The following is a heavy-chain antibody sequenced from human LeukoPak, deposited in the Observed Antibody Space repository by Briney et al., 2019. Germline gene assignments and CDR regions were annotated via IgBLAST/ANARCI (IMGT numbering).Heavy chain of an antibody. Sequence: GASVKVSCKASGYTFTSYGISWVRQAPGQGLEWRGWISAYNGNTNYAQKLQGRVTMTTDTSTSTAYMELRSLRSDDTAVYYCARASRVFTIVVVPADHWGQGTLVTVSS. D-gene: IGHD2-2*01. CDR3: ARASRVFTIVVVPADH. CDR1: GYTFTSYG. V-gene: IGHV1-18*01. CDR2: ISAYNGNT. J-gene: IGHJ4*02.